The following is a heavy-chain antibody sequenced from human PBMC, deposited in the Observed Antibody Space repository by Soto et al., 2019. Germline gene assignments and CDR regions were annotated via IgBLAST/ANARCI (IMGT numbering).Heavy chain of an antibody. CDR3: ARHGSCTNGACSWFDP. V-gene: IGHV5-51*01. Sequence: GESLKISCKGSGYSFTSYWIGWVRQMPGKGLEWMGIIYPGDSDTRYSPSFQGQVTISADKSISTAYLQWSSLKASDTAMYYCARHGSCTNGACSWFDPWGQGTLVTVSS. CDR2: IYPGDSDT. J-gene: IGHJ5*02. D-gene: IGHD2-8*01. CDR1: GYSFTSYW.